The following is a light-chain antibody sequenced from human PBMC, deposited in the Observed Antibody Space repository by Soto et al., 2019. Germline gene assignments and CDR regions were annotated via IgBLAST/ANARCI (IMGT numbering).Light chain of an antibody. CDR3: QQYYSYSYT. CDR1: QSISSW. CDR2: KAS. Sequence: DIQMTQSPSTLSASVGDRVTITCRASQSISSWLAWYQQKPGKAPNLLISKASSLESGVPPRFSGSGSGTEFTLTISSLQPDDFATYYCQQYYSYSYTFGQGTKLEIK. V-gene: IGKV1-5*03. J-gene: IGKJ2*01.